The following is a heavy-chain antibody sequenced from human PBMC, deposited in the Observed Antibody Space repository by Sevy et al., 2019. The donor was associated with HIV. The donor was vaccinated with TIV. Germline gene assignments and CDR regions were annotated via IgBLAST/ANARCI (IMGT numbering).Heavy chain of an antibody. Sequence: GGSLRLSCAASGFTFSSYAVHWVRQAPGKGLEWVAVISYDGSNKYYADSVKGRFTISRDNSKNTLYLQMNSLRAEDTPVYDCAGDMAGQNPGKKYIVRGVLEYWGQGTLVTVSS. D-gene: IGHD3-10*01. CDR1: GFTFSSYA. V-gene: IGHV3-30-3*01. CDR3: AGDMAGQNPGKKYIVRGVLEY. J-gene: IGHJ4*02. CDR2: ISYDGSNK.